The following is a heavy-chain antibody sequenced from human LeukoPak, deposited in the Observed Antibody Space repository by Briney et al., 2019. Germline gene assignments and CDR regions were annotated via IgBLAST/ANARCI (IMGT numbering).Heavy chain of an antibody. J-gene: IGHJ4*02. V-gene: IGHV1-18*01. Sequence: ASVKVSCKASGYTFTSYGISWVRQAPGQGLEWMGWISAYNGNTNYAQKLQGRVTMTTGTSTSTAYMELRSLRSDDTAVYYCARAPAIEGWVFDFDYWGQGTLVTVSS. CDR1: GYTFTSYG. CDR2: ISAYNGNT. D-gene: IGHD6-19*01. CDR3: ARAPAIEGWVFDFDY.